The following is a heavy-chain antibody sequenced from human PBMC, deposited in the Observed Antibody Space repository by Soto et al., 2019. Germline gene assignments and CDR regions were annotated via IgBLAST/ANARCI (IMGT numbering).Heavy chain of an antibody. CDR2: IYHSGST. Sequence: PSETLSLTCAVSGGSIGSSNWWSWVRQPPGKGLEWIGEIYHSGSTNYNPSLKSRVTISVDKSKNQFSLKLSSVTAADTAVYYCARAPGIAVAGNDYWGQGTLVTVSS. J-gene: IGHJ4*02. CDR3: ARAPGIAVAGNDY. CDR1: GGSIGSSNW. V-gene: IGHV4-4*02. D-gene: IGHD6-19*01.